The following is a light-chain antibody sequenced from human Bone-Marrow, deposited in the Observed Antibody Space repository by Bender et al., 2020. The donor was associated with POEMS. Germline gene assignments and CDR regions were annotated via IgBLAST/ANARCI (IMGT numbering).Light chain of an antibody. CDR2: EGS. Sequence: QSALTQPASVSGSRGQSITLSCTGTSSDVGYYNLVSWYQQYPGKAPKLLIYEGSRRPSGVPDRFSGSKSGNTASLTISGLQAEDEADYFCSSYTSSTTLLFGGGTTLTVL. CDR3: SSYTSSTTLL. V-gene: IGLV2-14*02. CDR1: SSDVGYYNL. J-gene: IGLJ2*01.